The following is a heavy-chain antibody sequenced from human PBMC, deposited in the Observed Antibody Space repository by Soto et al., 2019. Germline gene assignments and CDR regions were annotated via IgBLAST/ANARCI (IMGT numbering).Heavy chain of an antibody. CDR1: VYTFTSHG. CDR3: ARDDLAVAGAFLDY. D-gene: IGHD6-19*01. V-gene: IGHV1-18*01. Sequence: QVQVVQSGAEVKKPGASVRVSCTAYVYTFTSHGVNWVRQAPGQGLEWMGWISGYSGNTKYSHKFQGRITMTMDTSTSTAYMEVRSLRSDATAVYYCARDDLAVAGAFLDYWGQGTPVTVSS. CDR2: ISGYSGNT. J-gene: IGHJ4*02.